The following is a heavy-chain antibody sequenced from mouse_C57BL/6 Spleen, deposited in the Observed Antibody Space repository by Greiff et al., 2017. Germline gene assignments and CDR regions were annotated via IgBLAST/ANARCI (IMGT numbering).Heavy chain of an antibody. CDR3: ARRDYYGSSHFDY. CDR1: GYTFTDYY. V-gene: IGHV1-76*01. CDR2: IYPGSGNT. J-gene: IGHJ2*01. Sequence: QVQLKESGAELVRPGASVKLSCKASGYTFTDYYINWVKQRPGQGLEWIARIYPGSGNTYYNEKFKGKATLTAEKSSSTAYMQLSSLTSEDSAVYFCARRDYYGSSHFDYWGQGTTLTVSS. D-gene: IGHD1-1*01.